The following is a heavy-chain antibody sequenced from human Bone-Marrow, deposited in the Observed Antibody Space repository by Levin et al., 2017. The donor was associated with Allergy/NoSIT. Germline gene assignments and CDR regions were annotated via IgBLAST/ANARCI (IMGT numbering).Heavy chain of an antibody. Sequence: SVKVSCKASGGTFSSYTISWVRQAPGQGLEWMGRIIPILGIANYAQKFQGRVTITADKSTSTAYMELSSLRSEDTAVYYCARVDYCSSTSCYMAFDYWGQGTLVTVSS. V-gene: IGHV1-69*02. CDR1: GGTFSSYT. CDR2: IIPILGIA. J-gene: IGHJ4*02. D-gene: IGHD2-2*01. CDR3: ARVDYCSSTSCYMAFDY.